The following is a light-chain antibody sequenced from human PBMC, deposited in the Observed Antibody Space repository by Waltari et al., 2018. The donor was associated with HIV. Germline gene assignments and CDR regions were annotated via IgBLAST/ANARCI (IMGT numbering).Light chain of an antibody. Sequence: IVLTQSPATLYLSPGERATLSCRASQSVSSYLAWYQQKPGQAPRLLIYDASNRATGIPARFSGSGSGTDFTLTISSLEPEDFAVYYCQQRSNWPPGLTFGGGTKVEIK. CDR3: QQRSNWPPGLT. CDR1: QSVSSY. J-gene: IGKJ4*01. V-gene: IGKV3-11*01. CDR2: DAS.